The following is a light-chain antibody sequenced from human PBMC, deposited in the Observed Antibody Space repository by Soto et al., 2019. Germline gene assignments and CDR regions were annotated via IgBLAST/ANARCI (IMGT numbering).Light chain of an antibody. V-gene: IGKV3-15*01. Sequence: ETVMTQSPATLSVSPGERATLSCRASQSVSSDLAWYQQKPGQAPRLLIYDASTRATGIPARFSGSGSGAEFTLTISSLQSEDFVVYYCQHYNNWPNTFGQGTKLEIK. J-gene: IGKJ2*01. CDR2: DAS. CDR3: QHYNNWPNT. CDR1: QSVSSD.